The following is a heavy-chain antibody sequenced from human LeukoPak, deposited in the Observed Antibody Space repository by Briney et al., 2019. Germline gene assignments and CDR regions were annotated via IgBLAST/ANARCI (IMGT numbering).Heavy chain of an antibody. CDR1: GGSISSYY. CDR2: IYYSGST. D-gene: IGHD3-16*02. CDR3: ARARDYVWGSYRYDAFDI. Sequence: PSETLSLTCTVSGGSISSYYWSWIRQPPGKGLEWIGYIYYSGSTNYNPSLKSRVTISVDTSKNQFSLKLSSVTAADTAVYYCARARDYVWGSYRYDAFDIWGQGTMVTVSS. J-gene: IGHJ3*02. V-gene: IGHV4-59*12.